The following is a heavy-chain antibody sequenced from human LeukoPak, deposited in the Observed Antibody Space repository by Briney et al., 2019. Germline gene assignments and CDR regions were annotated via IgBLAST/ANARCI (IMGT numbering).Heavy chain of an antibody. V-gene: IGHV1-46*01. D-gene: IGHD3-10*01. J-gene: IGHJ5*02. CDR1: GYTFTSYY. CDR2: IIPSGGST. CDR3: TRGPNIYGSGRSWFDP. Sequence: ASVKVSCKASGYTFTSYYMHWVRQAPGQGLEWMGIIIPSGGSTSYAQKFQGRVTMTRDTSIRTVYMELSWLRSDDTAVYYCTRGPNIYGSGRSWFDPWGQGTLVTASS.